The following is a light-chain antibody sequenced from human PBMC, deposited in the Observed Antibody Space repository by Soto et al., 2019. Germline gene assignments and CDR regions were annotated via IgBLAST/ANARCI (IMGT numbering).Light chain of an antibody. Sequence: AIQMTQSPSSLSASAGDRVTITCRASQDIGTYLVWYQQKPGKAPNLLIYSASTLHSGGPSRFSGSGAGTVFTLTISSLQSEDSATYYCQQYFELRTFGQGTKVEVK. J-gene: IGKJ1*01. CDR2: SAS. CDR3: QQYFELRT. V-gene: IGKV1-8*01. CDR1: QDIGTY.